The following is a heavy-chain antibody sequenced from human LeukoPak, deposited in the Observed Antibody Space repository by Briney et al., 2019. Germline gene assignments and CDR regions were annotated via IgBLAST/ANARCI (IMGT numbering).Heavy chain of an antibody. CDR3: ARDGETVAGSFDY. Sequence: PGGSLRLSCAASGFTFSSYSMNWVRQAPGKGLEWVSSISSSSSYIYYADSVKGRFTISRDNAKHSLYLQMNSLRAEDTAVYYCARDGETVAGSFDYWGQGTLVTVSS. V-gene: IGHV3-21*01. CDR2: ISSSSSYI. CDR1: GFTFSSYS. D-gene: IGHD6-19*01. J-gene: IGHJ4*02.